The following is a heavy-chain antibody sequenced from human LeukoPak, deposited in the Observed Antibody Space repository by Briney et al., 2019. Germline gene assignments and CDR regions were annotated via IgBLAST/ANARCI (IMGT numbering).Heavy chain of an antibody. D-gene: IGHD2-15*01. Sequence: KASETLSLTCAVYGGSFSGYYWSWIRQPPGKGLEWIGEINHSGSTNYNPSLKSRVTISVDTSKNQFSLKLSSVTAADTAVYYCARLGPVVVVAATLDNWFDPWGQGTLVTVSS. CDR3: ARLGPVVVVAATLDNWFDP. CDR1: GGSFSGYY. J-gene: IGHJ5*02. V-gene: IGHV4-34*01. CDR2: INHSGST.